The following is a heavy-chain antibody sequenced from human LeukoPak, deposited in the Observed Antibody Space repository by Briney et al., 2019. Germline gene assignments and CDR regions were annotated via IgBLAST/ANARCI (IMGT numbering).Heavy chain of an antibody. CDR2: ISFSSTHI. D-gene: IGHD2-15*01. Sequence: GGSLRLSCAASGFIFSNYGMSWVRQAPGKGLEWVSSISFSSTHIYYADSIQGRFTISRDNAENSLYLQMNSLRAEDTAVYYCTREEDARHAFDIWGQGTMVTVSS. V-gene: IGHV3-21*06. J-gene: IGHJ3*02. CDR1: GFIFSNYG. CDR3: TREEDARHAFDI.